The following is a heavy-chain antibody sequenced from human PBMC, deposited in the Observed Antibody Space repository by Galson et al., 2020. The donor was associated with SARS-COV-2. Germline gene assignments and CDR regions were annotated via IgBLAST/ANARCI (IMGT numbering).Heavy chain of an antibody. D-gene: IGHD3-9*01. CDR1: GGDFSSYA. CDR3: ARDEDDALTGLGLLV. V-gene: IGHV1-69*10. Sequence: SVKVSCKASGGDFSSYAISWVRQAPGQGLEWMGGIVPLLGIPNYAQRFQGRVSITADTSTNTAFMELTSLGSADTAVYYCARDEDDALTGLGLLVGGQGTTVTVSS. CDR2: IVPLLGIP. J-gene: IGHJ6*02.